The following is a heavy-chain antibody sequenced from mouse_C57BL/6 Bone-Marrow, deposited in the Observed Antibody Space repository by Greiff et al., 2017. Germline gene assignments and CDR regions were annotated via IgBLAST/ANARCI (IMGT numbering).Heavy chain of an antibody. CDR1: GYTFTSYW. V-gene: IGHV1-69*01. CDR2: IDPSDSYT. Sequence: QVQLQQPGAELVMPGASVKLSCKASGYTFTSYWMHWVKQRPGQGLEWIGEIDPSDSYTNSNQKFKGKSTLTVDKSSSTAYMQLSSLTSEDSAVDDCARLIITAVVAKDGYWDDGGTGTRGNVSS. D-gene: IGHD1-1*01. CDR3: ARLIITAVVAKDGYWDD. J-gene: IGHJ1*03.